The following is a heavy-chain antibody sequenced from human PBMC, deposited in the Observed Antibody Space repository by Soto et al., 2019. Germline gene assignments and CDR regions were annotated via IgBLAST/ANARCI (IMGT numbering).Heavy chain of an antibody. D-gene: IGHD3-22*01. CDR2: ISASGGST. CDR3: AKDLVTYYYDSSGYYGHSIPLYFDY. J-gene: IGHJ4*02. Sequence: PGGSLRLSCAASGFTFSPYAMTWVRQAPGKGLEWVSAISASGGSTYYADSVKGRFTISRDNSKNTLYLQMNSLRAEDTAVYYCAKDLVTYYYDSSGYYGHSIPLYFDYWGQGTLVTVS. CDR1: GFTFSPYA. V-gene: IGHV3-23*01.